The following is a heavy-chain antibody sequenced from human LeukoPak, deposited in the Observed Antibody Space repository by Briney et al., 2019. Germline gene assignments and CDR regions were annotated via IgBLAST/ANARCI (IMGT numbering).Heavy chain of an antibody. J-gene: IGHJ4*02. D-gene: IGHD5-18*01. CDR1: GGSISSYY. V-gene: IGHV4-59*01. Sequence: SETLSLTCTVSGGSISSYYWSWIRQPPGKGLEWIGYIYYSGSTNYNPSLKSRVTISVDTSKNQFSLKLSSVTAAGTAVYYCARGYSYASSLTPDYWGQGTLVTVSS. CDR2: IYYSGST. CDR3: ARGYSYASSLTPDY.